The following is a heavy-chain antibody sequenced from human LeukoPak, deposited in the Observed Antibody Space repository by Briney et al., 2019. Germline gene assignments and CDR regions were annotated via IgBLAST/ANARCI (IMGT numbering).Heavy chain of an antibody. J-gene: IGHJ4*02. D-gene: IGHD4-17*01. Sequence: GGSLRLSCAASGFTFSSYGMNWVRQSPGKGLEWVAVISYDGSNKYYADSVKGRFTISRDNSKNTLYLQMNSLRAEDTAVYYCARDHDYGDYEGADYFDYWGQGTLVTVSS. CDR1: GFTFSSYG. V-gene: IGHV3-30*03. CDR2: ISYDGSNK. CDR3: ARDHDYGDYEGADYFDY.